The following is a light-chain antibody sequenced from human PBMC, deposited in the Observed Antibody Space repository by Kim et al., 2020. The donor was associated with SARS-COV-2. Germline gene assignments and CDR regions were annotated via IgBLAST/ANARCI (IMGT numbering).Light chain of an antibody. CDR3: CSYAGSSYV. CDR1: SRDGGGYNY. J-gene: IGLJ1*01. CDR2: DVS. V-gene: IGLV2-11*01. Sequence: PGKSVTISSTGTSRDGGGYNYVSWYQQHPGKAPQLMIYDVSKRPSGVPDRFSGSKSGNTASLTISGLQDEDEADYSCCSYAGSSYVFGTGTKVTVL.